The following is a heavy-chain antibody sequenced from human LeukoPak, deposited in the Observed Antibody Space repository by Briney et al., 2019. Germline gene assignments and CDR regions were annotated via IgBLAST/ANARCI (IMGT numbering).Heavy chain of an antibody. CDR2: IHYTGST. CDR1: GGSLSSYY. Sequence: PETLSLTCSVSGGSLSSYYWSWIRQPTGKGLEWIGYIHYTGSTNYNPSLKSRVTMSLDTSKNQFSMELMSVTAADTAVYYCARWNYFDNSGYYSDWYSDLWGRGTLVTVSS. J-gene: IGHJ2*01. D-gene: IGHD3-22*01. CDR3: ARWNYFDNSGYYSDWYSDL. V-gene: IGHV4-59*08.